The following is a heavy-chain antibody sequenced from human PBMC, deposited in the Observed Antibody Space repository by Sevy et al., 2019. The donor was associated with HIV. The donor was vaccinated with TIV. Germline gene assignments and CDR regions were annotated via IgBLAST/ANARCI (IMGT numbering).Heavy chain of an antibody. CDR1: GFTFNNFP. Sequence: GGSLRLSCEASGFTFNNFPIHWVRQAPGKGLEWVAVVSFDGGSKYYADSVRGRFTVSRDNSKNPVYLQLNSLRAEDTAVYYSVRARARSITFDNWGQGTLVTVSS. CDR3: VRARARSITFDN. J-gene: IGHJ4*03. CDR2: VSFDGGSK. D-gene: IGHD3-16*01. V-gene: IGHV3-30-3*01.